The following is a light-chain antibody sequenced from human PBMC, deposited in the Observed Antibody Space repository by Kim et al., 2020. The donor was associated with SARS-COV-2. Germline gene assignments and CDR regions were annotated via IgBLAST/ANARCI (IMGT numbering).Light chain of an antibody. CDR3: NSRDSSGNHYV. V-gene: IGLV3-19*01. CDR1: SLRSYY. J-gene: IGLJ1*01. Sequence: LAQTFTITSQGDSLRSYYASWYQQKPGQAPVLVIYGKNNRPSGIPDRFSGSSSGNTASLTITGAQAEDEADYYCNSRDSSGNHYVFGTGTKVTVL. CDR2: GKN.